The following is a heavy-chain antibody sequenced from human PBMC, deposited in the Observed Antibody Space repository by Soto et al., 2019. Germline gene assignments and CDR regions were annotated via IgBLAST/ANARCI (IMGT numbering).Heavy chain of an antibody. CDR1: GRSMSSNY. CDR3: ASYRGAFYFDS. V-gene: IGHV4-59*01. J-gene: IGHJ4*02. CDR2: VFYGGT. Sequence: LSLTCSVSGRSMSSNYWSWIRQSPDKGLEWLGYVFYGGTDYNPSLEGRVSMSVETPKSQFSLKLTSVTAADTAVYYCASYRGAFYFDSWGQGIQVTVSS. D-gene: IGHD4-4*01.